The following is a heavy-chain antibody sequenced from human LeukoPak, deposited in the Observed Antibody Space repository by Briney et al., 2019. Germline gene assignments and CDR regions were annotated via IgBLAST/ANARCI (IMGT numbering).Heavy chain of an antibody. D-gene: IGHD5-18*01. J-gene: IGHJ4*02. V-gene: IGHV5-10-1*01. Sequence: GESLRISCKGSGYSFTSYWISCVRQMPGKGLEWMGRIDPSDSYTNYSPSFQGHVTISADKSISTAYLQWSSLKASDTAMYYCARLPGDTAMVDGCPWCDYWGQGTLVTVSS. CDR3: ARLPGDTAMVDGCPWCDY. CDR1: GYSFTSYW. CDR2: IDPSDSYT.